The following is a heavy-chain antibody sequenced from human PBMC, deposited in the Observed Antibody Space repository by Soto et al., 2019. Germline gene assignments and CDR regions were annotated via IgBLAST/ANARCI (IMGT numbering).Heavy chain of an antibody. Sequence: PSETLSLTCTVSGGSISSSSYYWGWIRQPPGKGLEWIGSIYYSGSTYYNPSLKSRVTISVDTSKNQFSLKLSSVTAADTAVYYCARHIFPTMIVVVITNNWFDPRGQRTSVTVSS. CDR2: IYYSGST. V-gene: IGHV4-39*01. J-gene: IGHJ5*02. CDR1: GGSISSSSYY. CDR3: ARHIFPTMIVVVITNNWFDP. D-gene: IGHD3-22*01.